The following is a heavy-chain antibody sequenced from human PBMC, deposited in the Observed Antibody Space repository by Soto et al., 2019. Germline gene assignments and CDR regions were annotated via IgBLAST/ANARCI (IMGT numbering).Heavy chain of an antibody. D-gene: IGHD3-3*01. J-gene: IGHJ4*02. CDR1: GFTLSDYY. V-gene: IGHV3-11*01. Sequence: GSLRLSCAASGFTLSDYYMTWIRQAPGKGLEWVSDISISGTTIHYADSVRGRFTISRDNAKNSLWLQMNTLRAEDTAVYYCAMFRGNGYSNFWGQGTLVTVSS. CDR2: ISISGTTI. CDR3: AMFRGNGYSNF.